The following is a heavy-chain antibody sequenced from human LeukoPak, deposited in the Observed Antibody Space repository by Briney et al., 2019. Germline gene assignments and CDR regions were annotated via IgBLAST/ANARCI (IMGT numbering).Heavy chain of an antibody. CDR3: ARDQLALGDY. D-gene: IGHD1-1*01. J-gene: IGHJ4*02. Sequence: YPGGSLRLSCAASGFTFSNYAMHWVRQAPGKGLEWVAVISYDGSNKYYADSVKGRFTISRDNSKNTLYLQMNSLRTDDTAVYYCARDQLALGDYWGQGTLVTVSS. CDR2: ISYDGSNK. V-gene: IGHV3-30*04. CDR1: GFTFSNYA.